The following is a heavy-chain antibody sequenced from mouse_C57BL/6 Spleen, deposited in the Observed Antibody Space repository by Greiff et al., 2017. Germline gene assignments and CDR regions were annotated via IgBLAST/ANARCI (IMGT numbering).Heavy chain of an antibody. CDR2: INPSNGGT. J-gene: IGHJ1*03. Sequence: VQLQESGTELVKPGASVKLSCKASGYTFTSYWMHWVKQRPGQGLEWIGNINPSNGGTNYNEKFKSKATLTVDKSSSTAYMQLSSLTSEDSAVYYCASPSYGSSYWYFDVWGTGTTVTVSS. V-gene: IGHV1-53*01. CDR3: ASPSYGSSYWYFDV. CDR1: GYTFTSYW. D-gene: IGHD1-1*01.